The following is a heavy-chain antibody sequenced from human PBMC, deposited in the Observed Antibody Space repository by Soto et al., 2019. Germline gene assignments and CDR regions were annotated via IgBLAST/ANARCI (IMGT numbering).Heavy chain of an antibody. D-gene: IGHD2-2*01. Sequence: GESLKISCKVSGFSFTSYWISWVRQMPGKGREGMGRIDPDDSFSDYSPSFQGHVTFSVDTSINTAYLQWKNLKTSDTGIYYFARHPTMLPFVSWVQGTPVTVSS. CDR2: IDPDDSFS. CDR3: ARHPTMLPFVS. V-gene: IGHV5-10-1*01. CDR1: GFSFTSYW. J-gene: IGHJ5*01.